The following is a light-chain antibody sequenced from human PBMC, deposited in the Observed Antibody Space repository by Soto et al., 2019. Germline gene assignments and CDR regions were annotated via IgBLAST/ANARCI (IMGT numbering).Light chain of an antibody. CDR3: QLYNRNTWS. V-gene: IGKV1-5*01. Sequence: DIQMTQSPSTLSASVGVRVTITCRASQSVGTWVAWYQQKPWKAPKLLIYGASNLESGVPSSFSGSGSGTEFTLTITTRQPDDFATYFCQLYNRNTWSFGPGTKVDI. J-gene: IGKJ1*01. CDR1: QSVGTW. CDR2: GAS.